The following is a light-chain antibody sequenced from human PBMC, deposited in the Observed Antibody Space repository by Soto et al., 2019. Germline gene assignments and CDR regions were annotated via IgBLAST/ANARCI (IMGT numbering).Light chain of an antibody. CDR1: QSINSW. J-gene: IGKJ4*01. V-gene: IGKV1-5*03. CDR3: QQYESYPLT. Sequence: DIQMTQSPSTLASVGDRVTITCRASQSINSWLAWYQQKPGKAPKLLIHKASSLESGVPSRFSGSGSGTELTLTISSLQPDDFATYYCQQYESYPLTFGGGTKVEIK. CDR2: KAS.